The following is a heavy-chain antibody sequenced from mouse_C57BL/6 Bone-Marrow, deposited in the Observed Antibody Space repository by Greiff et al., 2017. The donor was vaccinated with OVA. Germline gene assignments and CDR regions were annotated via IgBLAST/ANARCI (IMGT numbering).Heavy chain of an antibody. CDR3: AREITTVVGPFAY. D-gene: IGHD1-1*01. Sequence: VKLQESGAELVKPGASVKMSCKASGYTFTSYWITWVKQRPGQGLEWIGDIYPGSGSTNYNEKFKSKATLTVDTSSSTAYMQLSSLTSEDSAVYYCAREITTVVGPFAYWGQGTLVTVSA. J-gene: IGHJ3*01. V-gene: IGHV1-55*01. CDR1: GYTFTSYW. CDR2: IYPGSGST.